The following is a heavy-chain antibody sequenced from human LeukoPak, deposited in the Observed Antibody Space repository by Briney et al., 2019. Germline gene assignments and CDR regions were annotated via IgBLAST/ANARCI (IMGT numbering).Heavy chain of an antibody. CDR3: NSLPYDSSTFFTDE. CDR1: GFSFTNAC. J-gene: IGHJ4*02. CDR2: VKSKTEGGTT. Sequence: GGSLRLSCVVSGFSFTNACMSWVRQAPGKGLEWIGRVKSKTEGGTTDYAAPVKGRFTISRDDSKNTLYLQMNSLKTEDTAVYYCNSLPYDSSTFFTDEWGQGTLVTVSS. V-gene: IGHV3-15*01. D-gene: IGHD3-22*01.